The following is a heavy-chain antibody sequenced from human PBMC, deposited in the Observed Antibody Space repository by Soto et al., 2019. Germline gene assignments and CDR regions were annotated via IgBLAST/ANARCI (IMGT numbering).Heavy chain of an antibody. CDR1: GFTFNSYW. V-gene: IGHV3-7*01. D-gene: IGHD2-15*01. CDR3: ARGDIVVVVAAGGMDV. CDR2: INQDGSER. J-gene: IGHJ6*02. Sequence: PGGSMRLSCVASGFTFNSYWMTWVRQAPGKGLEWVANINQDGSERTHVDSVKGRFTVSRDNAKNSLYLEMNRLRAEDTAVYYCARGDIVVVVAAGGMDVWGQGTTLTVSS.